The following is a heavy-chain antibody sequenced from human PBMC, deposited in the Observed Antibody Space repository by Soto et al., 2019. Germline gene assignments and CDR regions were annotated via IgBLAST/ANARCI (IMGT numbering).Heavy chain of an antibody. D-gene: IGHD2-21*02. Sequence: QVQLQESGPGLLKPSETLSLTCTVSGASINSYYWNWIRQPPGKGLEWIGYIYFSGSTKYNPSLTSRVTISVDTSKSQFSLRLSSVTAADTAVSYCARALEYCGGDCPADYWGQGTLVTVSS. CDR3: ARALEYCGGDCPADY. V-gene: IGHV4-59*01. CDR2: IYFSGST. CDR1: GASINSYY. J-gene: IGHJ4*02.